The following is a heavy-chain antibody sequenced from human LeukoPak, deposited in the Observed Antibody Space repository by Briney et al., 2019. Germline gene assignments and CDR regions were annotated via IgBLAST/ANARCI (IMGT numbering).Heavy chain of an antibody. V-gene: IGHV3-30*18. CDR2: ISYDGSNK. J-gene: IGHJ4*02. Sequence: GGSLRLSCAASGFTFSSYGMHWVRQAPGKGLEWVAVISYDGSNKYYADSVKGRFTISRDNSKDTLYLQMNSLRAEDTAVYYCAKGQYYFDYWGQGTLVTVSS. CDR1: GFTFSSYG. CDR3: AKGQYYFDY. D-gene: IGHD6-19*01.